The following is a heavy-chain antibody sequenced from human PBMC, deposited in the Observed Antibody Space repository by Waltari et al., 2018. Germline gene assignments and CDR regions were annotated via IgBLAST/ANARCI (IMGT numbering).Heavy chain of an antibody. CDR3: ARDPHQIAVAHWFDP. CDR2: ISGSGSII. CDR1: GFTFSVYE. D-gene: IGHD2-2*01. V-gene: IGHV3-48*03. J-gene: IGHJ5*02. Sequence: EVQLVESGGGLVQPGGSLRLSCAASGFTFSVYEMNWVRQAPGKGLEWCSYISGSGSIIDYADSVKGRFTISRDNAKNSLYLQMNNLRAEDTAVYYCARDPHQIAVAHWFDPWGQGTLVTVSS.